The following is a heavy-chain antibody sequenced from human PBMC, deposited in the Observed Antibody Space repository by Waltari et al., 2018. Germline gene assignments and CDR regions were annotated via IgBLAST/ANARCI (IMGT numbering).Heavy chain of an antibody. Sequence: QVQLVESGGGVVQPGRSLRLSCAASGFTFSSYGMHWVRQAPGKGLVWVAVIAYDGSNKYYADSVKGRFTISRDKSKNTLYLQMNSRRAEDTAVYYCAKIRALGREVEGLDYWGQGTLVTVSS. CDR2: IAYDGSNK. V-gene: IGHV3-30*18. J-gene: IGHJ4*02. D-gene: IGHD7-27*01. CDR3: AKIRALGREVEGLDY. CDR1: GFTFSSYG.